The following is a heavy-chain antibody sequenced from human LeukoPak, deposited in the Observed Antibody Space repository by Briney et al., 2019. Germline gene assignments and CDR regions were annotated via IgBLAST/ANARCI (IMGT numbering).Heavy chain of an antibody. CDR1: GFTFSSYA. CDR3: ARDQGYCSGGSCPFDY. V-gene: IGHV3-23*01. Sequence: GGSLRLSCAASGFTFSSYAMSWVRQAPGKGLEWVSAISGSGGSTYYADSVKGRFTISRDNAKNSLYLQMNSLRAEDTAVYYCARDQGYCSGGSCPFDYWGQGTLVTVSS. J-gene: IGHJ4*02. CDR2: ISGSGGST. D-gene: IGHD2-15*01.